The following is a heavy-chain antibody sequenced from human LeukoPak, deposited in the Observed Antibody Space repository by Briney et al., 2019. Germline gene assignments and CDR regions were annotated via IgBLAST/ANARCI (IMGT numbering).Heavy chain of an antibody. V-gene: IGHV3-23*01. J-gene: IGHJ3*02. Sequence: GGSLRLSCAASGFTFSSYAMSWVRQAPGKGLEWVSAISGSGGSTYYADSVKGRFTISRDNSKNTLYLQMNSLRAEDTAVYYCAFRIYGSGSPFSAFDIWGQGTMVTVSS. D-gene: IGHD3-10*01. CDR2: ISGSGGST. CDR3: AFRIYGSGSPFSAFDI. CDR1: GFTFSSYA.